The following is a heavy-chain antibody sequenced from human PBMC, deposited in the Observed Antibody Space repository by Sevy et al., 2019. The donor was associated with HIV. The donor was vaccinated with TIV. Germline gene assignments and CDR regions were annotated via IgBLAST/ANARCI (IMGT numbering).Heavy chain of an antibody. Sequence: GGSLRLSCAASGFSFSTYAMTWVRQAPGKGLEWVSGISGSGTSTYYTDSVKGRFTISRDNSKNTLYLQMNSLRAEETAVYYCAKVDVVVPVADYGLDVWGQGTTVTVSS. CDR2: ISGSGTST. V-gene: IGHV3-23*01. J-gene: IGHJ6*02. CDR1: GFSFSTYA. D-gene: IGHD2-2*01. CDR3: AKVDVVVPVADYGLDV.